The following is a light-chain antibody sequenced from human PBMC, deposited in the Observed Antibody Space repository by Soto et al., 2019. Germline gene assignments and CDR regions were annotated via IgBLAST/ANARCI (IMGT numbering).Light chain of an antibody. V-gene: IGKV1-13*02. CDR3: QQYNTYST. CDR2: DAS. Sequence: AIQLTHSPSSLSSSVVYRVTITCRASQGISSALAWYQQKPGRAPKLLIYDASTLESGAPSRFSGSGSGTEFTLTISNLQPDDFATYYCQQYNTYSTFGHGTRLEIK. CDR1: QGISSA. J-gene: IGKJ5*01.